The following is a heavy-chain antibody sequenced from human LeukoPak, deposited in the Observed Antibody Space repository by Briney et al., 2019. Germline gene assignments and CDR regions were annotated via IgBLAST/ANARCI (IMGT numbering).Heavy chain of an antibody. Sequence: AGGSLRLSCAASGFTFSSYEMNWVRQAPGKGLEWVSYISSSSSTIYYADSVKGRFTISRDNAKNSLYLQMNSLRAEDTAVYYCASRYFDWLWGGAFDIWGQGTMVTVSS. V-gene: IGHV3-48*01. CDR2: ISSSSSTI. J-gene: IGHJ3*02. CDR1: GFTFSSYE. CDR3: ASRYFDWLWGGAFDI. D-gene: IGHD3-9*01.